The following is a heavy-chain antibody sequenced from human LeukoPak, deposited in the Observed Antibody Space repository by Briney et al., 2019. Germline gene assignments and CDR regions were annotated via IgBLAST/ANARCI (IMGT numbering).Heavy chain of an antibody. J-gene: IGHJ4*02. CDR1: GGSFSGYY. V-gene: IGHV4-34*01. CDR3: ATIGYGPVHFDY. D-gene: IGHD3-10*01. Sequence: PSETLSLTCAVYGGSFSGYYWSWIRQPPGKGLEWIGEINHSGSTNYNPSLKSRVTISVDTSKNQFSLKLSSVTAADTAVYYCATIGYGPVHFDYWGQGTLVTVSS. CDR2: INHSGST.